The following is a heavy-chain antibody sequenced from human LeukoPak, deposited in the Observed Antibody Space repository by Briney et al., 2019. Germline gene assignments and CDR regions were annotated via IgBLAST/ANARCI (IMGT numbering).Heavy chain of an antibody. CDR2: TYYKSKWYN. CDR1: GDSASRNSAA. Sequence: SQTPSLTCAISGDSASRNSAAWNWIRPSPSRSLEWLGRTYYKSKWYNDYAVSVKSRITINPDTSKNQFSLQLKSVTPEDTAVYYCARAPIVGATHIDYWGQGTLVTVSS. D-gene: IGHD1-26*01. V-gene: IGHV6-1*01. CDR3: ARAPIVGATHIDY. J-gene: IGHJ4*02.